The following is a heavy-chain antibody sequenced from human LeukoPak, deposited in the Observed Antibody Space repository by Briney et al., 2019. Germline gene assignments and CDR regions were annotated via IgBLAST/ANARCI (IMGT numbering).Heavy chain of an antibody. V-gene: IGHV4-59*12. CDR2: IYYSGST. Sequence: SETLSLTCTVSGGSISSYYWSWIRQPPGKGLEWIGYIYYSGSTYYNPSLKSRVTISVDTSKNQFSLKLSSVTAADTAVYYCARDHQYCSSTSCYANFDYWGQGTLVTVSS. CDR1: GGSISSYY. D-gene: IGHD2-2*01. CDR3: ARDHQYCSSTSCYANFDY. J-gene: IGHJ4*02.